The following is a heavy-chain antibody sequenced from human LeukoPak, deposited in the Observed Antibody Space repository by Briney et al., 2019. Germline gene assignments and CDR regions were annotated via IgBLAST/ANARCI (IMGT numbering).Heavy chain of an antibody. CDR3: ARVLHAPYLIDS. CDR1: DSSITSTYY. D-gene: IGHD2-8*01. J-gene: IGHJ4*02. CDR2: VFRLQTVRT. V-gene: IGHV4-38-2*02. Sequence: PSETLSLNCTVSDSSITSTYYWAWFRQPPRKVLEFIATVFRLQTVRTFNNPSLESRVTMSLDPSQSQFSLNLTSVTAADTALYFCARVLHAPYLIDSWGQGTLVTVSS.